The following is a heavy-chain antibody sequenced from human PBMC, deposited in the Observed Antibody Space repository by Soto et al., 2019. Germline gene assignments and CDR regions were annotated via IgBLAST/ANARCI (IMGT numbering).Heavy chain of an antibody. D-gene: IGHD2-15*01. V-gene: IGHV3-48*01. CDR1: GFTFSNYS. CDR3: ARGARYCSGGSCYYDAFDI. J-gene: IGHJ3*02. Sequence: EVQLVESGGGLVQPGGSLRLSCAASGFTFSNYSMNWVRQAPGKGLEWVSYISSSSSTIYYADSVKGRFTISRDNAKNSLYLQMNSLRAEDTAVYYCARGARYCSGGSCYYDAFDIWGQGTMVTVSS. CDR2: ISSSSSTI.